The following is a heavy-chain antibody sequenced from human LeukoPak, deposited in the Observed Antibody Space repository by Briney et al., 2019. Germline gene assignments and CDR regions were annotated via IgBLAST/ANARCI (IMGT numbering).Heavy chain of an antibody. CDR1: GGSISSGGYY. D-gene: IGHD3-22*01. CDR2: IYYSGST. Sequence: MPSETLSLTCTVSGGSISSGGYYWSWIRQHPGKGLEWIGYIYYSGSTYYNPSLKSQVTISVDTSKNQFSLKLSSVTAADTAVYYCARGFPYSSGYPYYFDYWGQGTLVTVSS. CDR3: ARGFPYSSGYPYYFDY. V-gene: IGHV4-31*01. J-gene: IGHJ4*02.